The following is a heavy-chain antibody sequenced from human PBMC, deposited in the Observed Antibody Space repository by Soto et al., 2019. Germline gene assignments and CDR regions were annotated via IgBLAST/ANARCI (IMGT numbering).Heavy chain of an antibody. J-gene: IGHJ1*01. CDR1: GFTFSGSA. D-gene: IGHD6-13*01. Sequence: GGSLRLSCAASGFTFSGSAMHWVRQASGKGLEWVGRIRSKANSYATAYAASVKGRVTISRDDAKNTAYLQMNSLKTEDTAVYYCTSVGEGFYSSSWYVRYFQHWGQGTLVTVSS. V-gene: IGHV3-73*01. CDR3: TSVGEGFYSSSWYVRYFQH. CDR2: IRSKANSYAT.